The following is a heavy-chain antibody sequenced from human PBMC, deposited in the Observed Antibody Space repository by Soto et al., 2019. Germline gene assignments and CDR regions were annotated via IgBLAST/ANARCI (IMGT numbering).Heavy chain of an antibody. Sequence: QVQLVQSGAEVKEPGSSVKVSCKASVEFFSNYGISWVRQAPGQGLEWMGGIIPIFGTISYAEKFQGRVTITADESTNTVYMELRSLRSAGTALYYCARVFPDGWVEPGVVRGYLDTWGRGTLVTVSS. V-gene: IGHV1-69*01. D-gene: IGHD3-3*01. CDR1: VEFFSNYG. J-gene: IGHJ4*02. CDR2: IIPIFGTI. CDR3: ARVFPDGWVEPGVVRGYLDT.